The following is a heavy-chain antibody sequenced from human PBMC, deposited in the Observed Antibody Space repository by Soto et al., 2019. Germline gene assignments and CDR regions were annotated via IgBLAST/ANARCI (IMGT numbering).Heavy chain of an antibody. CDR2: ISAYNGNT. J-gene: IGHJ4*02. Sequence: ASVKVSCKASGYTFTSYGISWVRQAPGQGLEWMGWISAYNGNTNYAQKLQGRVTMTTDTSTSTAYMELRSLRSDDTAVYYCARSLLRYFEWSQCNFDYWGQGTLVTVSS. CDR1: GYTFTSYG. CDR3: ARSLLRYFEWSQCNFDY. D-gene: IGHD3-9*01. V-gene: IGHV1-18*01.